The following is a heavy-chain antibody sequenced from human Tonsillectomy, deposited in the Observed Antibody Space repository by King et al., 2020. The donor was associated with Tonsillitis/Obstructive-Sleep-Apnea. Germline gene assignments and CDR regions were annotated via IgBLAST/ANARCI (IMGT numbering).Heavy chain of an antibody. J-gene: IGHJ6*03. V-gene: IGHV1-69*01. Sequence: QLVQSGAEVKKPGSSVKVSCKASGGTFSSYAISWVRPAPGQGLEWMGVIIPIFGTANYAHKFQGRVTITADESTSTAYMELNSLRSEDTAVYYCARGVVQLLYYYYYIDVWDKGTTVTVSS. D-gene: IGHD2-2*01. CDR3: ARGVVQLLYYYYYIDV. CDR1: GGTFSSYA. CDR2: IIPIFGTA.